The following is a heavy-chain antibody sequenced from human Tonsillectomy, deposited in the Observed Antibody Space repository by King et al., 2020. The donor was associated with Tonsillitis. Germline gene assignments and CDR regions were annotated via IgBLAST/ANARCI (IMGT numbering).Heavy chain of an antibody. J-gene: IGHJ4*02. V-gene: IGHV3-74*01. D-gene: IGHD3-10*01. CDR1: GFTFSSYW. Sequence: VQLVESGGGSVQPGGSLRLSCADSGFTFSSYWMHWVRQAPGKGLEWVSRINSDGDSTGYADSVKGRFTISRDNAKNTLYLQMNNLRVEDTAMYYCARDRAYGLLDYWGQGTLVSVPS. CDR3: ARDRAYGLLDY. CDR2: INSDGDST.